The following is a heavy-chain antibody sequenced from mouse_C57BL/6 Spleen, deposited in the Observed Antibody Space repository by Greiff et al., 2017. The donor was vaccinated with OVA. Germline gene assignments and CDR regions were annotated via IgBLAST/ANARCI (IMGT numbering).Heavy chain of an antibody. Sequence: QVQLQQSGPELAKPGASVKLSCKASGYAFSSSWMNWVKQRPGKGLEWIGRIYPGDGDTNYNGKFKGKATLTADKSSSPAYMQLSSLTAEDSAVCFCARSWLDYWGQGTTLTVSS. CDR2: IYPGDGDT. CDR3: ARSWLDY. J-gene: IGHJ2*01. V-gene: IGHV1-82*01. CDR1: GYAFSSSW.